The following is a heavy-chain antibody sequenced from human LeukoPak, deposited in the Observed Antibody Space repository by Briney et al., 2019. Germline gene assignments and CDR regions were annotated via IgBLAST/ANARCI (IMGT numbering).Heavy chain of an antibody. CDR1: GFTFNSYA. CDR2: ISGSGGDT. D-gene: IGHD3-16*01. Sequence: PGGSLRLSCAASGFTFNSYAMIWVRQAPGKGLEWVSGISGSGGDTHYAESVKGRFTISRDNSKNTLYLQMNSLRAEDTAVYYCAKDSRYYDYVWGSPFDYWGQGTLVTVSS. V-gene: IGHV3-23*01. J-gene: IGHJ4*02. CDR3: AKDSRYYDYVWGSPFDY.